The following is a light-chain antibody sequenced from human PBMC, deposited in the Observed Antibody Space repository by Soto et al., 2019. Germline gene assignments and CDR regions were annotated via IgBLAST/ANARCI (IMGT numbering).Light chain of an antibody. CDR3: QHCGRSLCT. CDR1: HDISSNY. J-gene: IGKJ3*01. V-gene: IGKV3-20*01. CDR2: GAS. Sequence: EIVLTQSPGTLSMSPGERATLSCRTSHDISSNYLAWYQQKPGQAPRLLIYGASTRATGIPDRFSGSGSGTDFTLTISRLEPEDFAVYYCQHCGRSLCTFGPGTKVDIK.